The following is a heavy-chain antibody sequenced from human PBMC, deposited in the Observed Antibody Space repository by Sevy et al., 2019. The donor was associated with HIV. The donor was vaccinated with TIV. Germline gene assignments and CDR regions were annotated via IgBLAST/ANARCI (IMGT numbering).Heavy chain of an antibody. CDR1: GFTFNSYW. Sequence: GGSLRLSCAASGFTFNSYWMSWVRQAPGKGLEWLANIKQDGSETKYVDSVKGRFTISRDNAKNSLYLPMNSLGAADTAVYYCARAPLVPAAADYWGQGILVTVSS. D-gene: IGHD2-2*01. CDR2: IKQDGSET. J-gene: IGHJ4*02. CDR3: ARAPLVPAAADY. V-gene: IGHV3-7*01.